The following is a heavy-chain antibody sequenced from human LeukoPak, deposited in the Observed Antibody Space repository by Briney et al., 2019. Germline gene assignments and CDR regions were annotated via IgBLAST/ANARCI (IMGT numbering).Heavy chain of an antibody. CDR1: GGTFSSYA. J-gene: IGHJ4*02. Sequence: GASVKVSCKASGGTFSSYAISWVRQAPGQGLEWMGRIIPIFGTANYAQKFQGRVTITTDESTSTAYMELSSLRSDDTAVYYCATDTGGNSFDYWGQGTLVTASS. CDR2: IIPIFGTA. CDR3: ATDTGGNSFDY. D-gene: IGHD4-23*01. V-gene: IGHV1-69*05.